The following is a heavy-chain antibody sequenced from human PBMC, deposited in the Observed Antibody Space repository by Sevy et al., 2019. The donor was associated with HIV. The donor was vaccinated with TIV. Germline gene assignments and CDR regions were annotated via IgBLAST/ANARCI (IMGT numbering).Heavy chain of an antibody. CDR1: GLTFNSHA. CDR2: ISGSGETT. D-gene: IGHD3-3*01. Sequence: GGSLRLSCAASGLTFNSHAMSWVRQPPGRGLEWVSAISGSGETTVYADSVRGRFTISRDNSKNTLFLVMISLRAEDTAVYYCAKDYMLNLWRGYFDSWGQGTLVTVSS. V-gene: IGHV3-23*01. CDR3: AKDYMLNLWRGYFDS. J-gene: IGHJ4*02.